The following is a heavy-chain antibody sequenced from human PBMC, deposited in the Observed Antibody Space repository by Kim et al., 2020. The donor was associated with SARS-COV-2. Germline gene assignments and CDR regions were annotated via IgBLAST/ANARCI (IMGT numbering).Heavy chain of an antibody. J-gene: IGHJ4*02. CDR3: ARRRSSGYYYFDY. Sequence: YVDSVNGRLTISRDTTKIPLYLQMNILRAEDTAVYYCARRRSSGYYYFDYWGQGTLVTVSS. V-gene: IGHV3-7*01. D-gene: IGHD5-12*01.